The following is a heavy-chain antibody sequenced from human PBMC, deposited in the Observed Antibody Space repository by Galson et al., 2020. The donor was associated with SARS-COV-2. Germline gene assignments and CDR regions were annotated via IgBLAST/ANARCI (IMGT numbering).Heavy chain of an antibody. D-gene: IGHD3-16*01. J-gene: IGHJ4*02. Sequence: TGGSLRLSCAASGSIFRSHGMHWVRQAPGKGLEWVAAISYDGGNKYYADSVKGRFTIFRDNFKNTLFLQMNSLRPEDTALYYCAKDCLGYVGPFGYWGQRTLVTVSS. CDR1: GSIFRSHG. V-gene: IGHV3-30*18. CDR3: AKDCLGYVGPFGY. CDR2: ISYDGGNK.